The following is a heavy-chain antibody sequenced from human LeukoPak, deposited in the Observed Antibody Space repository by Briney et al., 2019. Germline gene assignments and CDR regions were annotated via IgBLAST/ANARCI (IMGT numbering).Heavy chain of an antibody. V-gene: IGHV4-31*03. CDR2: TYHSGSA. J-gene: IGHJ4*02. D-gene: IGHD3-10*01. CDR1: GGSISGGVSY. Sequence: SETLSLTCTVSGGSISGGVSYWSWIRQHPGKGLEWIGYTYHSGSAYYNPSLKSRVTISVDTSKNPLSLKLSSVTAADTAVYYCARDGGGGSGSYARYLDSWGQGTLVTVSS. CDR3: ARDGGGGSGSYARYLDS.